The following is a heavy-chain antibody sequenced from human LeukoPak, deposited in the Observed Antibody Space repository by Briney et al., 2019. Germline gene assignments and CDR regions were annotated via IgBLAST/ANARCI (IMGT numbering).Heavy chain of an antibody. Sequence: PGGSLRLSCVASGFTFSKNGMHWVRQTPGKGLEWLAFIRYDSSETFYPDSVKGRFTISRDNSKNTLYLQMNNLRPEDTALYSCAKDWSSTRRSEGSFDYWGQGTLVTVSS. CDR2: IRYDSSET. D-gene: IGHD1-26*01. CDR3: AKDWSSTRRSEGSFDY. V-gene: IGHV3-30*02. CDR1: GFTFSKNG. J-gene: IGHJ4*02.